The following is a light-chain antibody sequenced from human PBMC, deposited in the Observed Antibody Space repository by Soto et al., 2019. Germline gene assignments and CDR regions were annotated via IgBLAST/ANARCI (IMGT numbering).Light chain of an antibody. CDR3: CSYTSSSTLGV. V-gene: IGLV2-14*03. Sequence: QSALTQPASVSGSPGQSITISCTGTSTDIGRYNYVSWYQQHPGKAPKLIIYDVSTRPSGVSNRFSGSKSGNTASLTISGVQAEDEADYYCCSYTSSSTLGVFGGGTKLTVL. CDR1: STDIGRYNY. CDR2: DVS. J-gene: IGLJ3*02.